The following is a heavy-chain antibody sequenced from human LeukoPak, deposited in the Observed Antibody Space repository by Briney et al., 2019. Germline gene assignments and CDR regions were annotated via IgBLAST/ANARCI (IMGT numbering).Heavy chain of an antibody. CDR3: ARDYYDSSGYRVLRAFDI. CDR1: GFTFSSYA. D-gene: IGHD3-22*01. V-gene: IGHV3-23*01. Sequence: QPGGSLRLSCAASGFTFSSYAMSWVRQAPGKGLEWVSAISGSGGSTYYADSVKGRFTISRDNSKNTLYLQMNSLRAEDTAVYYCARDYYDSSGYRVLRAFDIWGQGTMVTVSS. CDR2: ISGSGGST. J-gene: IGHJ3*02.